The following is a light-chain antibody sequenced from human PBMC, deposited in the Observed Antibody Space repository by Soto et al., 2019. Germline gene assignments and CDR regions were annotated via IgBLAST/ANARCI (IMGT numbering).Light chain of an antibody. V-gene: IGLV2-14*01. CDR1: SSDVGAYTY. J-gene: IGLJ2*01. Sequence: QSALTQPASVSGSPGQSITISCTGTSSDVGAYTYVSWYQQHPGKAPKLMIFEVSDRLSGVSNRLSGSKSGNTASLTISGLQAEDEADYYCSSYTTSNTLVFGGGTQLTVL. CDR2: EVS. CDR3: SSYTTSNTLV.